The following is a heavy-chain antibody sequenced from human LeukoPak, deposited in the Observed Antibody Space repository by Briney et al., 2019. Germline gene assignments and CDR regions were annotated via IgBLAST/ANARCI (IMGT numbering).Heavy chain of an antibody. J-gene: IGHJ3*02. Sequence: PSETLSLTCTVSGGSTGTYYWNWARQSPGKGLEWIGYIYYSVSTGYNPSLKSRVTISVDTSENQLSLKLSSVTPADTAVYYCARAQSGTYAFDIWGQGTMVTVSS. CDR3: ARAQSGTYAFDI. V-gene: IGHV4-59*01. CDR1: GGSTGTYY. CDR2: IYYSVST. D-gene: IGHD1-1*01.